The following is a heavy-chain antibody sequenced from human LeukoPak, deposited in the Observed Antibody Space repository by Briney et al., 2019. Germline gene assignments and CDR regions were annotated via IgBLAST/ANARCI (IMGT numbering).Heavy chain of an antibody. J-gene: IGHJ4*02. CDR1: GFTFSTYW. CDR2: IKQDGSDK. CDR3: ARDVGQLVNFDY. D-gene: IGHD6-13*01. Sequence: PGGSLRLSCAASGFTFSTYWMSWVRQAPGKGLGWVASIKQDGSDKYYVDSVKGRFTISRDNAKNSLYLQMNSLRAEDTAVYYCARDVGQLVNFDYWGQGTLVTVSS. V-gene: IGHV3-7*01.